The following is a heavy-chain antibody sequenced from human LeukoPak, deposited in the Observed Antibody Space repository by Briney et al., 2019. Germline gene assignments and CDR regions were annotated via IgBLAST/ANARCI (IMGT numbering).Heavy chain of an antibody. CDR2: INHSGST. Sequence: PSETLSLTCAVYGGSFRGYYWSWIRQPPGKGLEWIGEINHSGSTNYNPSLKSRVTISVDTSKNQFSLKLSSVTAADTAVYYCARRGDDSSGYYPYFDYWGQGTLVTVSS. CDR1: GGSFRGYY. CDR3: ARRGDDSSGYYPYFDY. D-gene: IGHD3-22*01. V-gene: IGHV4-34*01. J-gene: IGHJ4*02.